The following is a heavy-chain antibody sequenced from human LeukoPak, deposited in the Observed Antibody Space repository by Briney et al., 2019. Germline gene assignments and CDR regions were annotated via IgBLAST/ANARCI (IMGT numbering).Heavy chain of an antibody. CDR1: GFTFSSYA. J-gene: IGHJ6*03. CDR2: ISGSGGST. V-gene: IGHV3-23*01. D-gene: IGHD6-13*01. Sequence: GGSLRLSCAASGFTFSSYAMSWVREAPGKGLEWVSAISGSGGSTYYADSVKGRFTISRDNSKNTLYLKMNSLRAEDTDVYYCAKKPRRQLVYYYYYYMDVWGKGTTVTVSS. CDR3: AKKPRRQLVYYYYYYMDV.